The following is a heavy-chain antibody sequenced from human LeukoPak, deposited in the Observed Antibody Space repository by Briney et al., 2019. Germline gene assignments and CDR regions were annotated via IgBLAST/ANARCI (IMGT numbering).Heavy chain of an antibody. D-gene: IGHD5-12*01. Sequence: HPGGSLRLSCAASGFTFSSFGMHWVRQAPGKGLEWVAFIQYDGSKNFYSDSVKGRFTISRDNSKDTLFLQMNILRAEDTAVYYCAQRHGYSSHYLAYWGQGSLVTVSS. CDR2: IQYDGSKN. J-gene: IGHJ4*02. V-gene: IGHV3-30*02. CDR1: GFTFSSFG. CDR3: AQRHGYSSHYLAY.